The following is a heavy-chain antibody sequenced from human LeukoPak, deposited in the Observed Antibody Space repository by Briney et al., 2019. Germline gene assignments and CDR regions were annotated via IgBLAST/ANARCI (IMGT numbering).Heavy chain of an antibody. J-gene: IGHJ4*02. D-gene: IGHD1-26*01. CDR1: GGSISSNGYY. V-gene: IGHV4-39*01. CDR3: ARQPNSGDRPIPIDY. CDR2: IYYGGTT. Sequence: SETLSLTCTVSGGSISSNGYYWGWFRQPPGKGLEWVGSIYYGGTTSYNPSLKSRGTISVDTSKNQVSLKLSTVTAADTAVYFCARQPNSGDRPIPIDYWGQGTLVTVSS.